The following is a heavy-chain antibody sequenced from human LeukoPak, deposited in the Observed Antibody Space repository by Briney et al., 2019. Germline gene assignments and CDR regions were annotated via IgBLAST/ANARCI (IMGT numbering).Heavy chain of an antibody. J-gene: IGHJ4*02. CDR3: AREGGYYDSSGYPTDY. CDR1: GGTFSSYA. CDR2: IIPIFGTA. V-gene: IGHV1-69*13. D-gene: IGHD3-22*01. Sequence: SVKVSCKASGGTFSSYAISWVRQAPGQGLEWMGGIIPIFGTANYAQKFQGRVTITADESTSTAYMELRSLRSDDTAVYYCAREGGYYDSSGYPTDYWGQGTLVTVSS.